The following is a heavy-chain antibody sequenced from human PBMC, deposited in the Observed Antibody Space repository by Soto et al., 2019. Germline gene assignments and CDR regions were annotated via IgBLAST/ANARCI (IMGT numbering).Heavy chain of an antibody. D-gene: IGHD3-10*01. V-gene: IGHV3-7*01. J-gene: IGHJ5*02. CDR1: GFTFSSYW. CDR2: IKQDGSEK. Sequence: GGSLRLSCAASGFTFSSYWMSWVRQAPGKGLEWVANIKQDGSEKYYVDSVKGRFTISRDNAKNSLYLQMNSLRAEDTAVYYCARAITMVRGVIPWFDPWGQGTLVTVSS. CDR3: ARAITMVRGVIPWFDP.